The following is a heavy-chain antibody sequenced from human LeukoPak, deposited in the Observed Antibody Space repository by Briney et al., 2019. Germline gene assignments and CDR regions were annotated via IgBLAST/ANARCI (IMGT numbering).Heavy chain of an antibody. J-gene: IGHJ4*02. CDR1: GFTFSSYG. D-gene: IGHD3-22*01. V-gene: IGHV3-30*02. CDR3: AKDDWVYYDSSGSFDY. Sequence: GGSLRLSCAASGFTFSSYGMHWVRQAPGKGLEWVAFIRYDGSNKYYADSVKGRFTISRDNSKNTLYLQMNSLRAEDTAVYYCAKDDWVYYDSSGSFDYWGQGTLVTVSS. CDR2: IRYDGSNK.